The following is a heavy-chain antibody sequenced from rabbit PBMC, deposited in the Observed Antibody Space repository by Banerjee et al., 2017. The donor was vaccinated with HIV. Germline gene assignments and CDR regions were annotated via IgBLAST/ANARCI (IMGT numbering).Heavy chain of an antibody. V-gene: IGHV1S45*01. D-gene: IGHD1-1*01. J-gene: IGHJ4*01. CDR2: IYVGSSGST. CDR3: ARAHYIQGWAL. CDR1: GFSFSSSYY. Sequence: QEQLVESGGGLVQPEGSLTLTCTASGFSFSSSYYMCWVRQAPGKGLEWIACIYVGSSGSTYYASWAKGRFTVSKTSSTTVTLQMTSLTAADTATYFCARAHYIQGWALWGQGTLVTVS.